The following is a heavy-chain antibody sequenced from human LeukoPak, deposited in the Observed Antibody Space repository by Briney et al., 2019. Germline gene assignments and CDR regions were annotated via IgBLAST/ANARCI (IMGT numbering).Heavy chain of an antibody. J-gene: IGHJ4*02. Sequence: GGSLRLSCAASGFTFSSYWMIWVRQAPGKGPEWVANIKQDGSEMYYVDSVKGRFTIFRDNAKNSLFLQMNSLRAEDTAVYFCARQGVVPENIDSWGQGTLITVSS. CDR2: IKQDGSEM. CDR3: ARQGVVPENIDS. CDR1: GFTFSSYW. V-gene: IGHV3-7*01. D-gene: IGHD2-2*01.